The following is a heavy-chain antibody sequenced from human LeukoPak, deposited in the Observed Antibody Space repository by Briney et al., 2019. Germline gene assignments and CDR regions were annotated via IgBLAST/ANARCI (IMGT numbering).Heavy chain of an antibody. CDR3: ANGLYFYGSKSWYFDS. CDR1: GGSISSFY. CDR2: IYYSGST. Sequence: SETLSLTCTVSGGSISSFYWSWIRQPPGKGLEWIGYIYYSGSTSYNPSLKSRVTLSVDKSKNQFSLMLSSVTAADTAVYYCANGLYFYGSKSWYFDSWGQGTLVIVSS. D-gene: IGHD3-10*01. J-gene: IGHJ4*02. V-gene: IGHV4-59*12.